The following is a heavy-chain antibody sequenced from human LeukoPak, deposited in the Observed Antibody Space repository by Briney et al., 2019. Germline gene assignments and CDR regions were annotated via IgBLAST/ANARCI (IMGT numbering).Heavy chain of an antibody. D-gene: IGHD3-3*01. Sequence: GGSLRLSCAASGFTFSTYSMNWVRQAPGEGLEWVSSISSDSNYIFYADSLKGRFTMSRDNAKSSLYLQMISLRAEDTADYYCARVAFGLYVMDVWGQGTTVTVSS. CDR1: GFTFSTYS. J-gene: IGHJ6*02. CDR3: ARVAFGLYVMDV. CDR2: ISSDSNYI. V-gene: IGHV3-21*01.